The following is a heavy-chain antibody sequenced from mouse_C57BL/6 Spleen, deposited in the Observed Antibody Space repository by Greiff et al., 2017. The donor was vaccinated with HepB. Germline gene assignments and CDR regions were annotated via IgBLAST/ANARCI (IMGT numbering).Heavy chain of an antibody. CDR2: INPNYGTT. J-gene: IGHJ2*01. D-gene: IGHD1-1*02. Sequence: EVKLQESGPELVKPGASVKISCKASGYSFTDYNMNWVKQSNGKSLEWIGVINPNYGTTSYNQNFKGKATLTVDQSSSTAYMQLNSLTSEDSAVYHCVRRGGYFDYWGQGTTLTVSS. CDR1: GYSFTDYN. CDR3: VRRGGYFDY. V-gene: IGHV1-39*01.